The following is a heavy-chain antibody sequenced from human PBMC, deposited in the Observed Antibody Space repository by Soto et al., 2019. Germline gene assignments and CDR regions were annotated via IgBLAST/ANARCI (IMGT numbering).Heavy chain of an antibody. Sequence: EVQLVESGGGLVKPGGSLRLSCAASGFTFSSYTMNWVRQAPGKGLEWVSSISIGSGYIYYADSVKGRFTISRDNAKNSLYLQMSGLRAEDTAVYYCARKDYYYYMDVWGKGTTVTVSS. V-gene: IGHV3-21*01. CDR3: ARKDYYYYMDV. CDR1: GFTFSSYT. J-gene: IGHJ6*03. CDR2: ISIGSGYI.